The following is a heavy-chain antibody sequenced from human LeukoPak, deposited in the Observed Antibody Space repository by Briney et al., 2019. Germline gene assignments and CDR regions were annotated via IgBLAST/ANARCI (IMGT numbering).Heavy chain of an antibody. Sequence: PGGSLRLSCAASGFTFSSYTMIWVRQVPGQGLEWLSFISGSSSTVYYADSLKGRFTISRDNAKNSLYLQMNSLRAEDTAVYYCASSIGNMIGAFDIWGQGTMVTVSS. D-gene: IGHD3-22*01. V-gene: IGHV3-48*04. CDR2: ISGSSSTV. CDR3: ASSIGNMIGAFDI. J-gene: IGHJ3*02. CDR1: GFTFSSYT.